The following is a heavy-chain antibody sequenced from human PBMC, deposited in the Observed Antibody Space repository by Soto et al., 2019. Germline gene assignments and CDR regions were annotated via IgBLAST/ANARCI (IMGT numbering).Heavy chain of an antibody. J-gene: IGHJ4*02. CDR1: GFTFSNAW. D-gene: IGHD4-17*01. CDR3: TTYGDYVARVFDY. V-gene: IGHV3-15*07. Sequence: EVQLVESGGGLVKPGGSLRLSCAASGFTFSNAWMNWVRQAPGKGLAWVGRIKSKTDGGTTDYAAPVKGRFTISRDDSKNTLYLQMNSLKTEDTAVYYCTTYGDYVARVFDYWGQGTLVTVSS. CDR2: IKSKTDGGTT.